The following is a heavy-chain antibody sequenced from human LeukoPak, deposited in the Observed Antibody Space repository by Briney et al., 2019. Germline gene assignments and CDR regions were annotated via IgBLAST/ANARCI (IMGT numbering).Heavy chain of an antibody. CDR3: ARDSIAAAGYYYYYMDV. CDR2: IIPIFGTA. CDR1: GGTFSSYA. V-gene: IGHV1-69*05. Sequence: SVKVSCKASGGTFSSYAISWVRQAPGQGLEWMGGIIPIFGTANYAQKFQGRVTITTDESTSTAYMELSSLRSEDTAVYYCARDSIAAAGYYYYYMDVWGKGTTVTVSS. J-gene: IGHJ6*03. D-gene: IGHD6-13*01.